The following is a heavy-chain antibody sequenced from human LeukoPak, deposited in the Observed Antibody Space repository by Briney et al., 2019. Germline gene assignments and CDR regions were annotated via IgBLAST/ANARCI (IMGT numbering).Heavy chain of an antibody. CDR2: ISGNGGDT. CDR1: GFTFNNYA. V-gene: IGHV3-23*01. CDR3: ARDRMGDTRSGPSDAFDI. Sequence: PGGSLRLSCAASGFTFNNYALSWIRQAPGKGLEWVSAISGNGGDTYYADSVKGRFTVSRDISKSTLYLQMNSLRAEDTAVYYCARDRMGDTRSGPSDAFDIWGQGTMVTVSS. J-gene: IGHJ3*02. D-gene: IGHD2-21*02.